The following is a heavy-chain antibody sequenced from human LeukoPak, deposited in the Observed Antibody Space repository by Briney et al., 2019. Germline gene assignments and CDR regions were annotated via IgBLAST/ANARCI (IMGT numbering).Heavy chain of an antibody. V-gene: IGHV4-31*03. CDR2: IYYSGST. J-gene: IGHJ6*02. Sequence: SQTLSLTCTVSGGSISSGGNYWSWIRQHPGKGLEWIGYIYYSGSTYYNPSLKSRVTISVDTSKNQFSLKLSSVTAADTAVYYCARGTFYYYDSSGYRSFVFGDYYYYGMDVWGQGTMVTVSS. CDR1: GGSISSGGNY. D-gene: IGHD3-22*01. CDR3: ARGTFYYYDSSGYRSFVFGDYYYYGMDV.